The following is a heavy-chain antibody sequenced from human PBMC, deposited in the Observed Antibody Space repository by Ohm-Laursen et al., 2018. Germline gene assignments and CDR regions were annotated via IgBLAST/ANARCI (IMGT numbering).Heavy chain of an antibody. J-gene: IGHJ3*02. CDR2: IYYSGST. Sequence: SDTLSLTCTVSGGSISSYYWSWIRQPPGKGLEWIGYIYYSGSTNYNPSLKSRVTMSVDTSKNQFSLKLSSSTDADTAVYYCARAREWELLRADDAFDIWGQGTMITVSS. CDR1: GGSISSYY. CDR3: ARAREWELLRADDAFDI. V-gene: IGHV4-59*12. D-gene: IGHD1-26*01.